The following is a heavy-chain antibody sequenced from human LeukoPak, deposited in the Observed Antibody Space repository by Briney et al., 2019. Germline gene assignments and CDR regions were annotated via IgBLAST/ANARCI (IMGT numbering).Heavy chain of an antibody. J-gene: IGHJ4*02. Sequence: GSSVKVSCKASGGTFSSYAISWVRQAPGQGLEWMGRIIPILGIANYAQKFQGRVTITADKSTSTAYMELSSLRSEDTAVYYCARSDEYASYYYFDYWGQGTLVTVSS. D-gene: IGHD6-6*01. CDR1: GGTFSSYA. CDR2: IIPILGIA. V-gene: IGHV1-69*04. CDR3: ARSDEYASYYYFDY.